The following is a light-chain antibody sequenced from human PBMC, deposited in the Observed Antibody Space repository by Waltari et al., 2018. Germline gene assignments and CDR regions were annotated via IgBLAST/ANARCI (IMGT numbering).Light chain of an antibody. J-gene: IGKJ2*01. V-gene: IGKV3-15*01. CDR2: DAS. CDR3: QQYNNWPLYT. CDR1: QSVSNI. Sequence: EAMMTQSPATLSVSPGDRATLSCRASQSVSNIVAWFQQKPGQAPSLLIYDASTRATGVPARFSGSGSGTEFTLTISSLQTEDFAVYYCQQYNNWPLYTFGQGTKLEIK.